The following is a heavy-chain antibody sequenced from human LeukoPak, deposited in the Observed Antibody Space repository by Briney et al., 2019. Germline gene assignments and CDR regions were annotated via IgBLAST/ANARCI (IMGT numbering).Heavy chain of an antibody. J-gene: IGHJ4*02. CDR3: SRSAYYDGSGNYYDY. CDR1: GCTFSSYW. Sequence: GGSLRLSWAASGCTFSSYWMHWVRQAPGKGLVWVSRISDGGSTTTYADSVKGRFTVSRDNAKNTLYLQMNGLRAEDTAVYYCSRSAYYDGSGNYYDYWGQGTLVTVSS. V-gene: IGHV3-74*01. CDR2: ISDGGSTT. D-gene: IGHD3-22*01.